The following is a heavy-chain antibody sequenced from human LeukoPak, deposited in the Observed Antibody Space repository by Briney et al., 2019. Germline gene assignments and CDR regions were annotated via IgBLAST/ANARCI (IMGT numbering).Heavy chain of an antibody. D-gene: IGHD3-10*01. Sequence: SETLSLTCTVSGGSISSSSYYWGWIRQPPGKGLEWIGSIYYSGSTYYNPSLKSRVTISVDTSKNQFSLKLSSVTAADTAVYYCARHKITMARGVPDYWGQGTLVTVSS. CDR3: ARHKITMARGVPDY. V-gene: IGHV4-39*01. J-gene: IGHJ4*02. CDR2: IYYSGST. CDR1: GGSISSSSYY.